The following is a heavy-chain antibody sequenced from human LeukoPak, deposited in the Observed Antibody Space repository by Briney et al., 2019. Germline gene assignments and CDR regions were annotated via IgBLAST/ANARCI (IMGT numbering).Heavy chain of an antibody. J-gene: IGHJ4*02. D-gene: IGHD3-10*01. CDR2: ISAYNGNT. CDR3: ARTLLLWFGELLAPGDY. V-gene: IGHV1-18*01. Sequence: ASVKVSCKASGGTFSSYAISWVRQAPGQGLEWMGWISAYNGNTNYAQKLQGRVTMTTDTSTSTAYMELRSLRSDDTAVYYCARTLLLWFGELLAPGDYWGQGTLVTVSS. CDR1: GGTFSSYA.